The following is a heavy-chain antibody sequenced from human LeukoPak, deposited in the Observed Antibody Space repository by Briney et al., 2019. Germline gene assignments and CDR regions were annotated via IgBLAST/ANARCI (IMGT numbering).Heavy chain of an antibody. Sequence: SETLSLTCTVSGGSISSYYWSWIRQPAGKGLEWIGRIYTSGSTNYNPSLKSRVTMSVDTSKNQFSLKLSSVTAADTAVYYCARRPSPFDSSGYYHLVDWGQGTLVTVSS. CDR1: GGSISSYY. CDR3: ARRPSPFDSSGYYHLVD. CDR2: IYTSGST. D-gene: IGHD3-22*01. V-gene: IGHV4-4*07. J-gene: IGHJ4*02.